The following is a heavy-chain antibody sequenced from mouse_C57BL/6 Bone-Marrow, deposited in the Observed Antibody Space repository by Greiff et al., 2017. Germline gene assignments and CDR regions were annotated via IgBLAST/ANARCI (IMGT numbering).Heavy chain of an antibody. V-gene: IGHV1-42*01. CDR3: ARENGPLFDY. CDR2: INPSTGGT. J-gene: IGHJ2*01. Sequence: EVKLVESGPELVKPGASVKISCKASGYSFTGYYMNWVKQSPEKSLEWIGEINPSTGGTTYNQKFKAKATLTVDKSSSTAYMQLKSLTSEDSAVYYWARENGPLFDYGGQGTTLTVSS. CDR1: GYSFTGYY.